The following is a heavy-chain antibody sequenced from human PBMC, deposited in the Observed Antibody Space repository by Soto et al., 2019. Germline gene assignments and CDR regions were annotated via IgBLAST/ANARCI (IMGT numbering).Heavy chain of an antibody. CDR2: ISHDGSNK. CDR1: GFTFSSYG. V-gene: IGHV3-30*03. CDR3: GGHWYNY. Sequence: PGGSLGLSCAASGFTFSSYGMHWVRQAPGKGLEWVAVISHDGSNKYYADSVKGRFTISRDNSKNTLYLQMNSLRAEDTAVYYCGGHWYNYWGQGTLVTVSS. D-gene: IGHD1-20*01. J-gene: IGHJ4*02.